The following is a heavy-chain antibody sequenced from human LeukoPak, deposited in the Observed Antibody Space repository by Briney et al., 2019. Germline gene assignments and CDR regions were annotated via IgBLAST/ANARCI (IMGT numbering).Heavy chain of an antibody. J-gene: IGHJ6*02. CDR3: ARDPNYDFWSGYDYYYGMDV. CDR1: GYTFTSYG. V-gene: IGHV1-18*01. D-gene: IGHD3-3*01. Sequence: ASAKVSCKASGYTFTSYGISWVRQAPGQGLEWMGWISAYNGNTNYAQKLQGRVTMTTDTSTSTAYMELRSLRSDDTAVYYCARDPNYDFWSGYDYYYGMDVWGQGTTVTVSS. CDR2: ISAYNGNT.